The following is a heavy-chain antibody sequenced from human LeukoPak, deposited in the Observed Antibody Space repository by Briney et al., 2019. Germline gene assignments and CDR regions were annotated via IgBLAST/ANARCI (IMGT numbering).Heavy chain of an antibody. D-gene: IGHD6-6*01. CDR3: ARTTSSSSLGYYYFDY. V-gene: IGHV5-51*01. J-gene: IGHJ4*02. CDR2: IYPGDSDT. CDR1: GYSFTNYW. Sequence: GESLKISCKGSGYSFTNYWIAWVRQMPGKGLEWMGIIYPGDSDTRYSPSFQGQVTISADKSISTAYLQWSSLKASDTAMYYCARTTSSSSLGYYYFDYWGRGTLVTVSS.